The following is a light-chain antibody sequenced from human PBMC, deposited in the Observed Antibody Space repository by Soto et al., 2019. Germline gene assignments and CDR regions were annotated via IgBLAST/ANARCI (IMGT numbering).Light chain of an antibody. CDR3: QQYNSYST. CDR1: QSISSW. V-gene: IGKV1-5*03. J-gene: IGKJ1*01. CDR2: KAS. Sequence: QMTLSPSTLSASVVDRVTITCRASQSISSWLAWYQQKPGKAPKLLIYKASSLESGVPSRFSGSGSGTEFTLTISSLQPDDFATYYCQQYNSYSTFGQGTKVDIK.